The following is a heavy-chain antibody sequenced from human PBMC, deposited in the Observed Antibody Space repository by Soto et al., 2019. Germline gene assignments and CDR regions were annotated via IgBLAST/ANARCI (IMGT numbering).Heavy chain of an antibody. J-gene: IGHJ4*01. Sequence: SGGTLRLSCVASGLTFSSYAMRWVRKAPGKGREWVPAITGSGGSTYYADSMKGRFTLSRDNSKNTLYLQMNSLRAEDTAVYYCAKVGYSSSFDFDYWGHETLVTVSS. D-gene: IGHD6-6*01. V-gene: IGHV3-23*01. CDR1: GLTFSSYA. CDR2: ITGSGGST. CDR3: AKVGYSSSFDFDY.